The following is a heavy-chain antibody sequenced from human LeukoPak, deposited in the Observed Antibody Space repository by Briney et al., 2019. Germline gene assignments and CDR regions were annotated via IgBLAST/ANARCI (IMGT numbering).Heavy chain of an antibody. J-gene: IGHJ4*02. D-gene: IGHD3-16*02. V-gene: IGHV3-23*01. CDR1: GFTFSSYA. CDR3: AKAYDYVWGSYRSDYFDY. CDR2: ISGGGGST. Sequence: GGSLRLSCAASGFTFSSYAMSWVRQAPGKGLEWVSAISGGGGSTYYADSVKGRFTISRDNSKNTLYLQMNSLRAEDTAVYYCAKAYDYVWGSYRSDYFDYWSQGTLVTVSS.